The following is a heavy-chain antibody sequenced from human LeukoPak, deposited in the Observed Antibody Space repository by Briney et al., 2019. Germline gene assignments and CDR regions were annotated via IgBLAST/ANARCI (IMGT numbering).Heavy chain of an antibody. V-gene: IGHV4-34*01. D-gene: IGHD3-10*01. CDR2: INHSGST. J-gene: IGHJ4*02. CDR3: ARLLMVRGATDTFPLDY. Sequence: PSETLSLTCAVYGGSFSGYYWSWIRQPPGKGLEWLGEINHSGSTNYNPSLQSRVTISVDTSKNQFSLKLSSVTAADTAVYYCARLLMVRGATDTFPLDYWGQGTLVTVSS. CDR1: GGSFSGYY.